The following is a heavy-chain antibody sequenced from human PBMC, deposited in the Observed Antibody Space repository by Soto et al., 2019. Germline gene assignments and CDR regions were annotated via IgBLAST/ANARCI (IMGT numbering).Heavy chain of an antibody. J-gene: IGHJ4*02. Sequence: EVQLVESGGGLVQPGGSLRLSCAASGFTFSNYWIHWVRQVPGKGLVLVSRVNSAGTSTSYADFVQGRFTITRDNAKNTVYLQMDNLGADDTDVYDCTSGGTTTTYWGLFSYWGQGALVAVSS. CDR3: TSGGTTTTYWGLFSY. CDR1: GFTFSNYW. CDR2: VNSAGTST. V-gene: IGHV3-74*03. D-gene: IGHD7-27*01.